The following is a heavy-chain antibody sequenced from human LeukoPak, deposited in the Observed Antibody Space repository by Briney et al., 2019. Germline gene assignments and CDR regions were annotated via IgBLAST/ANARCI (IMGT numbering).Heavy chain of an antibody. CDR1: GYTFTSYA. J-gene: IGHJ5*02. CDR3: ARGGTYCSSTSCPNWFDP. CDR2: INAGNGNT. V-gene: IGHV1-3*01. D-gene: IGHD2-2*01. Sequence: ASVKVSCKASGYTFTSYAMHWVRQAPGQRLEWMGWINAGNGNTKYSQKFQGRVTITRDTSASTAYMELSSLRSEDTAVYYCARGGTYCSSTSCPNWFDPWGQGTLVTVSS.